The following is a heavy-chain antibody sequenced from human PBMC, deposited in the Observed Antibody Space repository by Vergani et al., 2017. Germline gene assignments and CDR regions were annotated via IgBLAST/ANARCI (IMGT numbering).Heavy chain of an antibody. Sequence: VQLVEWGGAVVQPGGSLRLSCAASGFAFTTYGMHWARQAPGKGLAWVAFISFDGTKIYYADSVKGRFTISRDNSKNTLYLQMTSLRAEDTAVYYCAKGAAYNDILTAYSAMDVGGQGTTVTVSP. CDR2: ISFDGTKI. CDR1: GFAFTTYG. D-gene: IGHD3-9*01. J-gene: IGHJ6*01. V-gene: IGHV3-30*02. CDR3: AKGAAYNDILTAYSAMDV.